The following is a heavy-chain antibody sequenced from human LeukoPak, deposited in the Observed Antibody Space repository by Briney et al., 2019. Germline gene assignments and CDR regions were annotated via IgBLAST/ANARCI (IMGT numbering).Heavy chain of an antibody. J-gene: IGHJ4*02. V-gene: IGHV4-59*01. CDR1: GGSISSYY. CDR2: IYYSGST. D-gene: IGHD5-12*01. CDR3: ARVSGYDWESFYDY. Sequence: SETLSLTCTVSGGSISSYYWSWSRQPPGKVLEWIGYIYYSGSTNYNPSLKSRVTISVDTSKNQFSLKLSSVTAADTAMYYCARVSGYDWESFYDYWGQGSLVTVPS.